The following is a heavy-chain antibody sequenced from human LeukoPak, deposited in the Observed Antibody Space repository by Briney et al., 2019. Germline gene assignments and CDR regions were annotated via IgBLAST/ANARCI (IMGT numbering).Heavy chain of an antibody. CDR2: INHSGST. CDR3: ASFKGY. Sequence: SETLSLTCAVYGGSFSGYYWSWIRQPPGKGLEWIGEINHSGSTNYNPSLKSRVTISVDTPKNQFSLKLSSVTAADTAVYYCASFKGYWGQGTLVTVSS. J-gene: IGHJ4*02. V-gene: IGHV4-34*01. CDR1: GGSFSGYY.